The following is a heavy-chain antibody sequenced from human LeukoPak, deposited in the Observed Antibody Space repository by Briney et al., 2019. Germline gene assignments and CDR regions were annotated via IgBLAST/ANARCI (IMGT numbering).Heavy chain of an antibody. D-gene: IGHD2-21*01. CDR2: IKEDGSEK. Sequence: PGGSLRLSCAASEFTFSKYWVSWVRQAPGKGLQWLAHIKEDGSEKYYVDSVKGRFIISRDNAKNSLYLEMNSLRGEDTAVYYCATLLPMDVWGTGTTVTVSS. CDR1: EFTFSKYW. CDR3: ATLLPMDV. V-gene: IGHV3-7*01. J-gene: IGHJ6*03.